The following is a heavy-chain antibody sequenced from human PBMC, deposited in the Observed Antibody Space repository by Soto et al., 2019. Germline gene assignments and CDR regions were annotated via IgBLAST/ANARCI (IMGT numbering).Heavy chain of an antibody. D-gene: IGHD3-3*01. CDR1: GFTFSSNS. J-gene: IGHJ4*02. V-gene: IGHV3-48*02. CDR3: ARVIWGGHLKSAL. CDR2: ISSSSSTI. Sequence: EVQVVESGGGLVQPGGALRLSCAASGFTFSSNSMNWVRQAPGKGLEWISYISSSSSTIYADSVKGRFTISRDNAKNSLYLQMNSQRDEDTAVYYCARVIWGGHLKSALWGQGTLVTVSS.